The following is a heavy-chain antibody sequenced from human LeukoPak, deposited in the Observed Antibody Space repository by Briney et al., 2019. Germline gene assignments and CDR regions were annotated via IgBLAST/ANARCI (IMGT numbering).Heavy chain of an antibody. Sequence: GGSLRLSCAASGFTFSSYGMHWVRQAPGKGLEWVAFIRYDGSNKYYADPVKGRFTISRDNSKNTLYLQMNSLRAEDTAVYYCAKDRGYSSSWCDYWGQGTLVTVSS. V-gene: IGHV3-30*02. J-gene: IGHJ4*02. CDR2: IRYDGSNK. CDR3: AKDRGYSSSWCDY. CDR1: GFTFSSYG. D-gene: IGHD6-13*01.